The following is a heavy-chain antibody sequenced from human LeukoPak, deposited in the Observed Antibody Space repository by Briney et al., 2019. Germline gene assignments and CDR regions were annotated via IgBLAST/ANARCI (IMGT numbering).Heavy chain of an antibody. Sequence: GSLRLSCAASGFTFSSYWMHWVRQAPGKGLVWVSRINSDESGITYADSVKGRFTISRDNAKYTLYLQMNSLTVEDTGVYYCRRDGYTYGFGSLEIWGQGTMVTVSS. CDR2: INSDESGI. D-gene: IGHD5-18*01. J-gene: IGHJ3*02. CDR3: RRDGYTYGFGSLEI. V-gene: IGHV3-74*01. CDR1: GFTFSSYW.